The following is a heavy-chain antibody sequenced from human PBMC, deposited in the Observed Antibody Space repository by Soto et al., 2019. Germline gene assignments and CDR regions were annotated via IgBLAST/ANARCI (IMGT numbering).Heavy chain of an antibody. J-gene: IGHJ4*02. D-gene: IGHD3-3*02. V-gene: IGHV3-11*06. CDR2: ISSSSSYT. Sequence: GESLKISCAASGFTFSDYYMSWIRQAPGKGLEWVSYISSSSSYTNYADSVKGRFTISRDNAKNSLYLQMNSLRAEDTAVYYCARGIRGYDYWGQGTLVTVSS. CDR1: GFTFSDYY. CDR3: ARGIRGYDY.